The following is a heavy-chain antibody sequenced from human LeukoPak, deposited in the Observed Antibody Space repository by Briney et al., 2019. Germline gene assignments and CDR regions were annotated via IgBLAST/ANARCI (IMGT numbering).Heavy chain of an antibody. Sequence: SVKVSCKASGGTFSSYAISWVRQAPGQGLEWMGRIIPILGIANYAQKFQGRVTITADKSTSTAYMELSSLRSEDTAVYYCARVYSSSWYGTDYYYGMDVWGQGTTVTVSS. CDR2: IIPILGIA. CDR3: ARVYSSSWYGTDYYYGMDV. V-gene: IGHV1-69*04. CDR1: GGTFSSYA. D-gene: IGHD6-13*01. J-gene: IGHJ6*02.